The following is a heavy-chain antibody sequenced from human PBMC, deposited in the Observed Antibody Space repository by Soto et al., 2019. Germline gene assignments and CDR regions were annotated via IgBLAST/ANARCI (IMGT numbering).Heavy chain of an antibody. CDR1: GASVSSGSYQ. CDR2: IPFTGST. J-gene: IGHJ6*02. CDR3: ARLQFYDFWSGSDPLDV. V-gene: IGHV4-61*01. D-gene: IGHD3-3*01. Sequence: QVQLQESGPGLVKPSETLSLTCAVSGASVSSGSYQWSWIRQSPGKGLEWIGFIPFTGSTNSNPSLKSRVTFSVDASKNHFSLKLTSVTAADTALYFCARLQFYDFWSGSDPLDVWGQGTTVTVSS.